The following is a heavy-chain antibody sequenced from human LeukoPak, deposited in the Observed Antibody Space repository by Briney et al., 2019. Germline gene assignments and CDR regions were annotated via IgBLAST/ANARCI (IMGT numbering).Heavy chain of an antibody. D-gene: IGHD3-10*01. Sequence: GASVKVSCKASGYTFTGYYMHWVRQAPGQGLEWMGWINPNSGGTNYAQKFQGRVTMTRDTSISTAYMELSRLRSDDTAVYYCARGMARGVIMPLDYYYYYMDVWGKGTTVTVSS. J-gene: IGHJ6*03. CDR1: GYTFTGYY. CDR3: ARGMARGVIMPLDYYYYYMDV. V-gene: IGHV1-2*02. CDR2: INPNSGGT.